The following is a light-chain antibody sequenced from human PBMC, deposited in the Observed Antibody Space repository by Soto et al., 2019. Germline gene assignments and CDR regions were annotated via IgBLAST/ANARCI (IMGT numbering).Light chain of an antibody. CDR2: EVR. Sequence: QSALTQPASVSGSPGQSITISCTGTTSDIGGYNYVSWYQQYPGKAPKLIIYEVRNRPSGVSNRFSASKSGNTASLTISGLQAEDEAVYYCVSWDDSLSGLVFGTGTKLTVL. V-gene: IGLV2-14*01. CDR3: VSWDDSLSGLV. CDR1: TSDIGGYNY. J-gene: IGLJ1*01.